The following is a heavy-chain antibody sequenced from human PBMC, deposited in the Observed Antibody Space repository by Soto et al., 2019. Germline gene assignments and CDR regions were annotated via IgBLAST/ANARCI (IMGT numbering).Heavy chain of an antibody. CDR2: MNPNSGNT. Sequence: ASVKVSCKASGYTFPSYDINWVRQATGQGLEWMGWMNPNSGNTGYAQKFQGRVTMTRNTSISTAYMELSSLRSEDTAVYYCARGYSSGYYDAFDIWGQGTMVTVSS. J-gene: IGHJ3*02. CDR3: ARGYSSGYYDAFDI. CDR1: GYTFPSYD. D-gene: IGHD3-22*01. V-gene: IGHV1-8*01.